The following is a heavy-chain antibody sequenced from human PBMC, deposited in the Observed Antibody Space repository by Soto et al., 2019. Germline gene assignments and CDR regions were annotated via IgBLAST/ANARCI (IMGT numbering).Heavy chain of an antibody. CDR1: GGSLSAGNFY. Sequence: QVQLQESGPGLVKPSQTLSLTCTVSGGSLSAGNFYWSWIRQPPGKGLEWIGYIDYSGNTFFNPSLKSRLAMSVDTSTNRFSPSLSSVSAADTAVYYCARYCSSTSCLNFDFWGQGILVTVSS. CDR2: IDYSGNT. V-gene: IGHV4-30-4*01. CDR3: ARYCSSTSCLNFDF. D-gene: IGHD2-2*01. J-gene: IGHJ4*02.